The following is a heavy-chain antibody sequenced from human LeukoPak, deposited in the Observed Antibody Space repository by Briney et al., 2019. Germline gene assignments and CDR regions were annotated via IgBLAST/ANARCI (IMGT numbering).Heavy chain of an antibody. CDR3: ARQFYGSRNYSYFFDY. D-gene: IGHD3-10*01. J-gene: IGHJ4*02. Sequence: SETLSLTCTVSGGSISSSSYYWGWIRQPPGKGLEWIGSIYYSGSTYYNPSLKSRVTISVDTSKNQFSLKLTSVTAADTAVYYCARQFYGSRNYSYFFDYWGQGALVTVSS. CDR2: IYYSGST. CDR1: GGSISSSSYY. V-gene: IGHV4-39*07.